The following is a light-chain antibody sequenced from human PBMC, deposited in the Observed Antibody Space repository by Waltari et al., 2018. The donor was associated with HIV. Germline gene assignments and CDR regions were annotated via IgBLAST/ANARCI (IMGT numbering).Light chain of an antibody. CDR2: SNN. V-gene: IGLV1-44*01. Sequence: QSVLTQPPSASGTPGQRVTISCSGSSSNIGKYHVNWYHQVPGTAPKLVIYSNNQRPSGVPDRFSGSQSGTSASLAISGLRSEDEGDYYCAAWDDTLYGLFGGGTRLTVL. CDR1: SSNIGKYH. J-gene: IGLJ2*01. CDR3: AAWDDTLYGL.